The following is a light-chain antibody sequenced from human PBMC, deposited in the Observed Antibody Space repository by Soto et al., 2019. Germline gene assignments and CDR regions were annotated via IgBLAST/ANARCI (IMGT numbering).Light chain of an antibody. J-gene: IGKJ1*01. CDR1: QGIGKF. CDR2: GAS. Sequence: DLELTQSPSSLPAYVGETITITCRATQGIGKFLVWYQQKPGKAPRLLIYGASTLISGVPSRFSGSGSGTFFTLTITSLQPEDVATYYCQKYDTAPWTFGQGTKVEVK. V-gene: IGKV1-27*01. CDR3: QKYDTAPWT.